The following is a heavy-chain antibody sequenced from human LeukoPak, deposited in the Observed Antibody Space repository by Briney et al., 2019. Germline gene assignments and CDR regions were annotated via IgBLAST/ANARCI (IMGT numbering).Heavy chain of an antibody. Sequence: SQTLSLTCTVSGGSISSGSYYWSWIRQPPGKGLEWIGYIYYSGSTNYNPSLKSRVTISVDTSKNQFSLKLSSVTAADTAVYYCARVGDYGDYMAYYYGMDVWGQGTTVTVSS. CDR3: ARVGDYGDYMAYYYGMDV. D-gene: IGHD4-17*01. CDR2: IYYSGST. V-gene: IGHV4-61*01. J-gene: IGHJ6*02. CDR1: GGSISSGSYY.